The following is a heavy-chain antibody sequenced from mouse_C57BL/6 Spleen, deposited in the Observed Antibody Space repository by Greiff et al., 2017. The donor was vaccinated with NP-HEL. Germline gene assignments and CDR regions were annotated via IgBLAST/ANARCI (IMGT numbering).Heavy chain of an antibody. J-gene: IGHJ2*01. D-gene: IGHD2-1*01. CDR3: ARGAGNFLDY. Sequence: EVKLMESGGGLVKPGGSLKLSCAASGFTFSDYGMHWVRQAPEKGLEWVAYISSGSSTIYYADTVKGRFTISRDNAKNTLFLQMTRLRSEDTAMYYCARGAGNFLDYWGQGTTLTVSS. CDR1: GFTFSDYG. CDR2: ISSGSSTI. V-gene: IGHV5-17*01.